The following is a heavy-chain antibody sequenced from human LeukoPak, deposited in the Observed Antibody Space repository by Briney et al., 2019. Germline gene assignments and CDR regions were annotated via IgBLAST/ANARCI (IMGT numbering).Heavy chain of an antibody. D-gene: IGHD4-23*01. CDR3: ARRGLTPNAFDI. V-gene: IGHV4-39*01. CDR2: IYYSGST. Sequence: SETLSLTCTVSGGSVSSSSYYWGWIRHPPGKGLEWIGSIYYSGSTYYNPSLKSRVTISVDTSKNQFSLKLSSVTAADTAVYYCARRGLTPNAFDIWGQGTMVTVSS. J-gene: IGHJ3*02. CDR1: GGSVSSSSYY.